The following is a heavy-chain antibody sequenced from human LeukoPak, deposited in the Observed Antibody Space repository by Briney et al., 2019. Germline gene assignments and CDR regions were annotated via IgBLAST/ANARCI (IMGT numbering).Heavy chain of an antibody. CDR3: ARGLIYFDSSGYYLY. D-gene: IGHD3-22*01. J-gene: IGHJ4*02. CDR1: GFSFSSYS. Sequence: GGSLRLSCAASGFSFSSYSMSWVRQAPGKGLEWVSSISTSSSYIYYADSVKGRFIISRDNAKNSLYLQMNSLRAEDTAVYYCARGLIYFDSSGYYLYWGQGTLVTVSS. V-gene: IGHV3-21*01. CDR2: ISTSSSYI.